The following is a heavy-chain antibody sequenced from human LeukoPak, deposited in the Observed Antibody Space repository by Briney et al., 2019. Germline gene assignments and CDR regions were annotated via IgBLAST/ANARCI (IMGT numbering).Heavy chain of an antibody. V-gene: IGHV6-1*01. CDR2: TYYRSKWDN. CDR1: GDSFSSNSAA. D-gene: IGHD3-10*01. CDR3: AAAPTGKGAFDI. J-gene: IGHJ3*02. Sequence: SQTLSLTCGLSGDSFSSNSAAWHWIRQSPSRGLEWLVRTYYRSKWDNDYAVSVKSRITINPDTSKNQFSLHLNSVTPEDTAVYYCAAAPTGKGAFDIWGQGTMVTVSS.